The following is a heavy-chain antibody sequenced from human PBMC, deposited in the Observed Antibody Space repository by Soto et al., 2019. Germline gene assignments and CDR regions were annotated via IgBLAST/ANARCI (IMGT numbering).Heavy chain of an antibody. V-gene: IGHV4-59*01. CDR3: NSLKTEDTAVYYCSTGIATDVYYFDY. CDR2: IYYSGST. CDR1: GGSISSYY. D-gene: IGHD3-10*01. J-gene: IGHJ4*02. Sequence: SETLSLTCTVSGGSISSYYWSWIRQPPGKGLEWIGYIYYSGSTNYNPSLKSRVTISVDTSKNQFSLKLSSVSSVFRLYLQMNSLKTEDTAVYYCSTGIATDVYYFDYWGQGTLVTVSS.